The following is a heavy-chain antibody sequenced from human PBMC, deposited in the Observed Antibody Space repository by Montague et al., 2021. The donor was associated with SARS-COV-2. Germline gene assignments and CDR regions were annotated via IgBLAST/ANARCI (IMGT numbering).Heavy chain of an antibody. CDR2: ISSSGSTI. V-gene: IGHV3-48*03. CDR3: ARVEGWTDYYDILTGYSRNFDY. J-gene: IGHJ4*02. Sequence: SLRLSCAASGFTFSSYEMNWVRQAPGKGLEWVSYISSSGSTIYYADSVKGRFTISRDNAKNPLYLQMNSLRAEDTAVYYCARVEGWTDYYDILTGYSRNFDYWGQGTLVTVSS. CDR1: GFTFSSYE. D-gene: IGHD3-9*01.